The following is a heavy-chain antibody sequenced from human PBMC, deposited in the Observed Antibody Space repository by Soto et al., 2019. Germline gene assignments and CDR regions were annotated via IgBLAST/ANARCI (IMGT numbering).Heavy chain of an antibody. V-gene: IGHV1-69*13. J-gene: IGHJ6*02. Sequence: SVKVSCKASGGTFSSYAISWVRQAPGQGLEWMGGIIPIFGTANYAQKFQGRVTITADESTSTAYMELSSLRSEDTAVYYCARDKVVVPAALGYYYGMDVWGQGTTVTSP. CDR3: ARDKVVVPAALGYYYGMDV. D-gene: IGHD2-2*01. CDR1: GGTFSSYA. CDR2: IIPIFGTA.